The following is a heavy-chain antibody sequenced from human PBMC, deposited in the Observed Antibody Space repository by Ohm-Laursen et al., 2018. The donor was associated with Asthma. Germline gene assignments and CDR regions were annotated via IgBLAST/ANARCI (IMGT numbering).Heavy chain of an antibody. J-gene: IGHJ3*01. CDR3: VRDTRFAFHF. CDR2: IWYDGSNK. Sequence: SLRLSCAASGFTFSSYGMHWVRQAPGKGLEWVAVIWYDGSNKYYADSVKGRFTISRDNSKNSVYLQMNSLRAEDTAIYYCVRDTRFAFHFWGQGTMVTVSS. V-gene: IGHV3-33*01. CDR1: GFTFSSYG.